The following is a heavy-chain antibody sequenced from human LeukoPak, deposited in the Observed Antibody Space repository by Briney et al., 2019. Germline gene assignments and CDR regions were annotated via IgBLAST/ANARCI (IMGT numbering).Heavy chain of an antibody. Sequence: ASVKVSCKASGYTFTGHYMHWVRQAPGQGLEWMGRINPSSGDAQYPQKFRGRVTMTRDTSIKTVYMEIRGLQSDDTAVYYCAKNIHGDGDYGAGGNWGQGTLVTVSS. CDR3: AKNIHGDGDYGAGGN. CDR2: INPSSGDA. V-gene: IGHV1-2*06. J-gene: IGHJ4*02. CDR1: GYTFTGHY. D-gene: IGHD4-17*01.